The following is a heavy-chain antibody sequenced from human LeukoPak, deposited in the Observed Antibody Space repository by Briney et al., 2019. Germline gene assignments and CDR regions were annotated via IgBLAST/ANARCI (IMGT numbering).Heavy chain of an antibody. D-gene: IGHD5-18*01. V-gene: IGHV3-7*01. J-gene: IGHJ4*02. CDR3: ASLDTALIQTGGY. CDR2: IKQTASET. CDR1: GFPFSPIW. Sequence: GGPLRLSCVASGFPFSPIWMSWVRQAPGKGLEWVAMIKQTASETHYVDSVRGRFSISRDSAKSSLYLQMNSLKADDTAVYYCASLDTALIQTGGYWGQGTLVTVSS.